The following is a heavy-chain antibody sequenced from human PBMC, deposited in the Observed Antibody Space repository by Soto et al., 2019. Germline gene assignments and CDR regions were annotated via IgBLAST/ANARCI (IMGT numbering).Heavy chain of an antibody. Sequence: GGSLRLSCAASGFTFSSYGMHWVHQAPGKGLEWVAVISYDGSNKYYADSVKGRFFISRDNSRNTLYLQTTSLRHEDTAVYYCARREVVVAATSSYNWFDPWGQGTLVTVSS. CDR1: GFTFSSYG. V-gene: IGHV3-30*03. CDR3: ARREVVVAATSSYNWFDP. J-gene: IGHJ5*02. CDR2: ISYDGSNK. D-gene: IGHD2-15*01.